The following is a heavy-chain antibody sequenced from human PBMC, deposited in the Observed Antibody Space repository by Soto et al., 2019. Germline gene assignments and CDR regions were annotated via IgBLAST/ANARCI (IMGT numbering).Heavy chain of an antibody. V-gene: IGHV3-74*01. CDR1: GFTFSSYW. CDR2: INSDGSST. Sequence: EVQLVESGGGLVQPGGSLRLSCAASGFTFSSYWMHWVRQAPGKGLVWVSRINSDGSSTSYADSVKGRFTISRDNAKNTLYLQMNSLRAEDTAVYYCARRDNVLLWFGELSCYYYYMDVWGKGTTVTVSS. D-gene: IGHD3-10*01. J-gene: IGHJ6*03. CDR3: ARRDNVLLWFGELSCYYYYMDV.